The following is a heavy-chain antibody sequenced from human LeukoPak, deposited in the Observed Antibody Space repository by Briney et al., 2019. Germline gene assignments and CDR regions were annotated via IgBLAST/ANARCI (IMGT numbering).Heavy chain of an antibody. V-gene: IGHV3-7*01. D-gene: IGHD4-17*01. CDR1: GFTFSSYW. CDR2: IKQDGSEK. CDR3: ARDAHDYGDFYYFDY. Sequence: GGSLRLSCATSGFTFSSYWMNWVRQAPGKGLEWVANIKQDGSEKHYVDSVKGRFTISRDNAKNSLYLQMNSLRAEDTAVYYCARDAHDYGDFYYFDYWGQGTLVTVSS. J-gene: IGHJ4*02.